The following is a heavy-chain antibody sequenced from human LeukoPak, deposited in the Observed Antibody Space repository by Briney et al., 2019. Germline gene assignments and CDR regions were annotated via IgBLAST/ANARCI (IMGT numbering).Heavy chain of an antibody. V-gene: IGHV4-4*07. J-gene: IGHJ4*02. Sequence: SSETLSLTCTVSGGSISSYYWSWVRQPAGKGLEWIGRIYASGNTNYNPSLKGRVTMTVDTSKNQFSLNLSSVTAADTAVYYCARGRGSSWYYFDSWGQGTLVTVSS. D-gene: IGHD6-13*01. CDR1: GGSISSYY. CDR2: IYASGNT. CDR3: ARGRGSSWYYFDS.